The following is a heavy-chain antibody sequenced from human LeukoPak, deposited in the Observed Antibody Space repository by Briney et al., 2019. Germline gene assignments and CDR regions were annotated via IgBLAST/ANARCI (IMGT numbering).Heavy chain of an antibody. CDR1: GGSISSSSYY. V-gene: IGHV4-39*01. CDR3: ARGAKRYFDL. CDR2: NYYSGST. J-gene: IGHJ2*01. Sequence: SETLSLTCTVSGGSISSSSYYWGWIRQPPWKGLEWIGSNYYSGSTYYNPSLKSRVTISVDTSKNQFSLKLSSVTAADTAVYYCARGAKRYFDLWGRGTLVTVSS.